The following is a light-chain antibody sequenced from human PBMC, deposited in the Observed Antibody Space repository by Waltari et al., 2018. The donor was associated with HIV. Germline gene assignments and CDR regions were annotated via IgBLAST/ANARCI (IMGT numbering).Light chain of an antibody. J-gene: IGLJ2*01. V-gene: IGLV1-44*01. CDR2: SNS. CDR3: AAWDDSLNGVV. Sequence: QSVLTQPPSASGTPGQRVTISCSGSSSNIGSNTVTWYQQLPGTAPKLLIHSNSRRPSGVPDRFSGSKSGTSASLAISGLQSEDEADYYCAAWDDSLNGVVFGGGTKLTVL. CDR1: SSNIGSNT.